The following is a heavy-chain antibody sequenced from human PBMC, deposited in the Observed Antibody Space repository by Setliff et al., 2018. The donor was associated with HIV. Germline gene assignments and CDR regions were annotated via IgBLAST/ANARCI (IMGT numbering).Heavy chain of an antibody. CDR3: ATGRSSPGGPGFDY. J-gene: IGHJ4*02. Sequence: SVKVSCKASGGTFSGYAITWVRQAPGQGLEWMGGIIPIFGTANYAQRFQGRLTITADESTTTAYLELSSLRPDDTAVYYCATGRSSPGGPGFDYWGQGTLVTVSS. CDR1: GGTFSGYA. D-gene: IGHD2-8*02. V-gene: IGHV1-69*13. CDR2: IIPIFGTA.